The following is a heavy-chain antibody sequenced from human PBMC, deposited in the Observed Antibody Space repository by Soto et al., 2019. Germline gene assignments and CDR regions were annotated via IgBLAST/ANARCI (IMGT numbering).Heavy chain of an antibody. J-gene: IGHJ5*02. D-gene: IGHD6-6*01. V-gene: IGHV1-3*01. CDR1: GYTFTSYA. Sequence: ASVKVSCKASGYTFTSYAMHWVRQALGQRLEWMGWINAGNGNTKYSQKFQGRVTITRDTSASTAYMELSSLRSEDTAVYYCARDMPRIAARPVHQNWFDPWGQGTLVTVSS. CDR2: INAGNGNT. CDR3: ARDMPRIAARPVHQNWFDP.